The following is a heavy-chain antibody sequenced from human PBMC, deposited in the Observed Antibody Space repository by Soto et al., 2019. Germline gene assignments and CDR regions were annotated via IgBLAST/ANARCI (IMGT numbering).Heavy chain of an antibody. Sequence: EVQLLESGGGLVQPGGSLRLSCAASGFTFSSYAMSWVRQAPGKGLEWVSAISGSGGSTYYADSVKGRFTISRDNSKNTLYLQMNSPRAEDTAVYYCAKGGGGGPWLSLAKNAEYFQHWGQGTLVTVSS. V-gene: IGHV3-23*01. CDR2: ISGSGGST. J-gene: IGHJ1*01. CDR3: AKGGGGGPWLSLAKNAEYFQH. D-gene: IGHD3-16*01. CDR1: GFTFSSYA.